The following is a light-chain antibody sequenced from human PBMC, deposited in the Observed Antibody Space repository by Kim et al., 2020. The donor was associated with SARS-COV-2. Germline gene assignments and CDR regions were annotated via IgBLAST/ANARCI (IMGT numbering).Light chain of an antibody. CDR3: QQHNNWPLT. Sequence: VAPGERAPVSCRASQRVSKNLGWYQQKPGQVPRLVIYGASTRATGIPARFSGSGSGTEFTLTISSLQSEDFAVYYCQQHNNWPLTFGGGTKVDIK. CDR2: GAS. V-gene: IGKV3-15*01. J-gene: IGKJ4*01. CDR1: QRVSKN.